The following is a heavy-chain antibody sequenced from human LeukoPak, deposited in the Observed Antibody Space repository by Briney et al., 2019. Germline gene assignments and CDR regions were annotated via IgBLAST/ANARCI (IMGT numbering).Heavy chain of an antibody. J-gene: IGHJ4*01. CDR1: GFTFRSYS. D-gene: IGHD5-18*01. V-gene: IGHV3-21*01. CDR2: INSISSYT. Sequence: GGSLRLSCAASGFTFRSYSMHWVRRTPGKGLEWVSFINSISSYTYYADSVKGRFTISRDNAKNSVYLQMNSLRAEDTAVYFCARGVDTANFDYWGHGTLVTVSS. CDR3: ARGVDTANFDY.